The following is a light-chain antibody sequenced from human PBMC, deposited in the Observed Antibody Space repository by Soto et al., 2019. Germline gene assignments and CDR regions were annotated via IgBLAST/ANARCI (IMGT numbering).Light chain of an antibody. CDR1: SSNIGGEA. V-gene: IGLV1-44*01. CDR3: AAWDDSLGGPV. CDR2: DTT. J-gene: IGLJ3*02. Sequence: QSVLAQPPSASGTPGQRVTISCSGGSSNIGGEAVSWYPQFPGTAPKLLIFDTTQRPSGVPDRFSASKSGTSASLAISGLQSEDEADYYCAAWDDSLGGPVFGGGTKLTVL.